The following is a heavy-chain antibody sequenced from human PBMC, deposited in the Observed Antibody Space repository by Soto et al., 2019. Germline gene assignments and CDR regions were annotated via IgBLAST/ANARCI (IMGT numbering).Heavy chain of an antibody. D-gene: IGHD2-2*02. CDR2: IRSRANNFAT. J-gene: IGHJ6*02. V-gene: IGHV3-73*01. CDR3: ARGQGAAIGDYYYHGMDV. CDR1: GFIFSGSA. Sequence: GSLRLSCAASGFIFSGSAIHWVRQASGKGLEWVGRIRSRANNFATSSAASVKGRFTFSRDDSKNTAYLQMNTLKPEDTAVYYCARGQGAAIGDYYYHGMDVWGQGTTVTSP.